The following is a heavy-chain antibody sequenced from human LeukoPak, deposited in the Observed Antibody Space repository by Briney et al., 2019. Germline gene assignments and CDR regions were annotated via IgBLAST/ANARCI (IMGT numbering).Heavy chain of an antibody. J-gene: IGHJ5*02. CDR2: IYYSGST. CDR1: GGSISSSSYY. CDR3: ARDRVVPDAILFDP. D-gene: IGHD2-2*01. Sequence: SETLSLTCTVSGGSISSSSYYWGWIRQPPGKGLEWIGSIYYSGSTYYNPSLKSRVTISVDTSKNQFSLKLSSVTAADTAVYYCARDRVVPDAILFDPWGQGTLVTVSS. V-gene: IGHV4-39*07.